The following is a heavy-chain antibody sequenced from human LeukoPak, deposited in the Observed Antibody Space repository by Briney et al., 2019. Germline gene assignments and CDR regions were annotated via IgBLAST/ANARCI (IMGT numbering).Heavy chain of an antibody. CDR3: ARGGVAAQFYYYYMDV. Sequence: ASVKVSCKASGYTFTSYYMHWVRQAPGQGLEWMGIINPSGGSTSYAQKFQGRVTMTRDTSISTAYMELSRLRSDDTAVYYCARGGVAAQFYYYYMDVWGNGTTVTVSS. V-gene: IGHV1-46*01. CDR2: INPSGGST. CDR1: GYTFTSYY. D-gene: IGHD3-10*01. J-gene: IGHJ6*03.